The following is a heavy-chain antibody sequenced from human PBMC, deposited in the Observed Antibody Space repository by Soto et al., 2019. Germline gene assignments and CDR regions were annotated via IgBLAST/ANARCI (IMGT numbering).Heavy chain of an antibody. CDR3: ARHSITMVRGVIGLNYGMDV. V-gene: IGHV5-51*01. D-gene: IGHD3-10*01. CDR2: IYPGDSDT. CDR1: GYSFTSYW. Sequence: PGESLKISCKGSGYSFTSYWIGWVRQMPGKGLEWMGIIYPGDSDTRYSPSFQGQVTISADKSISPAYLQWSSLKASDTAMYYCARHSITMVRGVIGLNYGMDVWGQGTTVTAP. J-gene: IGHJ6*02.